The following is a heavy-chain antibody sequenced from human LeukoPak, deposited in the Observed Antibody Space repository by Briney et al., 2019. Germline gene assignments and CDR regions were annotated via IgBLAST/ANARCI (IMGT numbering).Heavy chain of an antibody. CDR3: ARDMGLWFGEFRVWFYY. CDR2: INSDGSST. Sequence: PGGSLRLSCATSGFTFSSYWMHWVRQAPGKGLVWVSRINSDGSSTSHADSVKGRFTISRDNAKNSLYLQMNSLRAEDTAVYYCARDMGLWFGEFRVWFYYWGQGTLVTVSS. D-gene: IGHD3-10*01. CDR1: GFTFSSYW. V-gene: IGHV3-74*01. J-gene: IGHJ4*02.